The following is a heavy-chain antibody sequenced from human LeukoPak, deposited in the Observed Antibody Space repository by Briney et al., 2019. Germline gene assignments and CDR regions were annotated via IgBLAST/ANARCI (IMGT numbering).Heavy chain of an antibody. J-gene: IGHJ4*02. CDR3: ARQSGRIQLWLGYFDY. CDR1: GYSISSGYY. D-gene: IGHD5-18*01. CDR2: IYHSGST. V-gene: IGHV4-38-2*01. Sequence: PSETLSLTCAVSGYSISSGYYWGWIRQPPGKGLEWIGSIYHSGSTYYNPSLKSRDTISVDTSKNQFSLKLSSVTAADTAVYYCARQSGRIQLWLGYFDYWGQGTLVTVSS.